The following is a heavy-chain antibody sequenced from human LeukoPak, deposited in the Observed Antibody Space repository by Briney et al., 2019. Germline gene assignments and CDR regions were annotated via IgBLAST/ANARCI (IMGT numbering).Heavy chain of an antibody. Sequence: SETLSLTCTVSGGSFSSYYWSWIRQPAGKGLEWIGRIYTSGSTNYNPSLKSRVTISVDTSKNQFSLKLSSVTAADTAVYYCARAGGEENYYDSSGYKFDYWGQGTLVTVSS. CDR2: IYTSGST. J-gene: IGHJ4*02. CDR3: ARAGGEENYYDSSGYKFDY. V-gene: IGHV4-4*07. D-gene: IGHD3-22*01. CDR1: GGSFSSYY.